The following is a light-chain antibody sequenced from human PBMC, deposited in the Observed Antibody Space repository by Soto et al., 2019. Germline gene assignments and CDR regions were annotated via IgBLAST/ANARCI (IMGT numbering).Light chain of an antibody. CDR1: QSVDNH. CDR2: DAS. V-gene: IGKV3-11*01. Sequence: EIVLTQSPAALSLSPGERATLSCRASQSVDNHLAWYQQKPGQAPRLLIYDASNRATDIPARFSGSGSGTDFLITSSLLPPEYFVYYCCQQRSSPPITFGQGTRVDIK. J-gene: IGKJ5*01. CDR3: QQRSSPPIT.